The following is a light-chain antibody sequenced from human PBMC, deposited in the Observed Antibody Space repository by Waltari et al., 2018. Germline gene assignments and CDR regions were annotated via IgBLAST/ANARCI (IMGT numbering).Light chain of an antibody. CDR1: QSLLHRNGYNY. Sequence: DIVMTQSPLSLYVTPGEPASISCRSSQSLLHRNGYNYLDWYLQKPGQSPQLLIYLGSNRASGVPDRFSGSGSGSDFTLKISRVETEDVGVYYCMQALESPRTFGQWTKVEIK. V-gene: IGKV2-28*01. CDR3: MQALESPRT. J-gene: IGKJ1*01. CDR2: LGS.